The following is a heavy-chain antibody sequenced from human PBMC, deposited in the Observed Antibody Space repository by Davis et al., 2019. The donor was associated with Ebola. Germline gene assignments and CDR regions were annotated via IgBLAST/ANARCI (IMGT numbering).Heavy chain of an antibody. CDR3: ARGHLGELSLYRIYFDY. V-gene: IGHV6-1*01. J-gene: IGHJ4*02. Sequence: HSQTLSLTCAISGDSVSSNSAAWNWIRQSPSRGLEWLGRTYYRSKWYNDYAVSVKSRITINPDTSKNQFSLQLNSVTPEDTAVYYCARGHLGELSLYRIYFDYWGQGTLVTVSS. D-gene: IGHD3-16*02. CDR1: GDSVSSNSAA. CDR2: TYYRSKWYN.